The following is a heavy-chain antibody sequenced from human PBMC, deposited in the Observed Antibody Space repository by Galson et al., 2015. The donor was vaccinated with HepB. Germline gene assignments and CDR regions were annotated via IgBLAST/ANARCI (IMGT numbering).Heavy chain of an antibody. D-gene: IGHD6-13*01. CDR3: VTLAAAGELAFDI. Sequence: SLRLSCAASGFTFSSYAMHWVRQAPGKGLEYVSAISSNGGSTYYADSVKGRFTISRDNSKNTLYLQMSSLRAEDTAVYYCVTLAAAGELAFDIWGQGTMVTVSS. CDR2: ISSNGGST. J-gene: IGHJ3*02. V-gene: IGHV3-64D*06. CDR1: GFTFSSYA.